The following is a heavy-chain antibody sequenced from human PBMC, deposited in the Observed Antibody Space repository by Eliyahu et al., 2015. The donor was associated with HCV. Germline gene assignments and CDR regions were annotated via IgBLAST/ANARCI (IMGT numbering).Heavy chain of an antibody. Sequence: QVQLQQWGAGLLNPSETLSLTCAVYGGSFSGYYWSWIRQPPGKGLEWIGEIDRSGSTNYNPSLKSRVSISADTSKNQFSLKVSSVTAADTAVYYCARGPRYSYGYFYYMDVWGKGTTVTVSS. J-gene: IGHJ6*03. CDR1: GGSFSGYY. V-gene: IGHV4-34*01. CDR2: IDRSGST. CDR3: ARGPRYSYGYFYYMDV. D-gene: IGHD5-18*01.